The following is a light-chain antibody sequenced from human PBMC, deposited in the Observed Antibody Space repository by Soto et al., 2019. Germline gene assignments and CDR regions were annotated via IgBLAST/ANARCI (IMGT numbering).Light chain of an antibody. V-gene: IGKV3-20*01. Sequence: EIVLTQSPGTLSLSPGERATLSCRASQSVSSSYFAWYQQKPGQAPRLLIFGASTRATDIPDRFSGSGSGTDFTLTISRLEPEDFAVYYCQQYDSSSYTFGQGTKLQIK. CDR3: QQYDSSSYT. CDR2: GAS. CDR1: QSVSSSY. J-gene: IGKJ2*01.